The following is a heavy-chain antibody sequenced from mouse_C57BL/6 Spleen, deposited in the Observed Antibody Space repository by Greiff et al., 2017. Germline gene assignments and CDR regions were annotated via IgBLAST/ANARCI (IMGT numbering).Heavy chain of an antibody. CDR2: IYPGNSDT. J-gene: IGHJ2*01. D-gene: IGHD1-1*01. V-gene: IGHV1-5*01. CDR3: CDYGSGYGY. CDR1: GYTFTSYW. Sequence: VQLQQSGTVLARPGASVKMSCKTSGYTFTSYWMHWVKQRPGQGLEWIGAIYPGNSDTSYNQKFKGKAKLTAVTSASTVYMRLSSLTNEDSAVYDCCDYGSGYGYWGQGTTLTVSS.